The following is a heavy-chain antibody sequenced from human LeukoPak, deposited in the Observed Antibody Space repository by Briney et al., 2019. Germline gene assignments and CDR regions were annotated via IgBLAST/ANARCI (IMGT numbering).Heavy chain of an antibody. Sequence: GGSLRLSCAASGYMFSNYAMNWVRQSADKGLEWVATISVDGTNQQYADSVKGRFTISRDNSNNMLFLQMRSLRREDTAVYYCARDFGYWGQGTLVTVSS. J-gene: IGHJ4*02. D-gene: IGHD3-10*01. CDR2: ISVDGTNQ. CDR3: ARDFGY. V-gene: IGHV3-30*04. CDR1: GYMFSNYA.